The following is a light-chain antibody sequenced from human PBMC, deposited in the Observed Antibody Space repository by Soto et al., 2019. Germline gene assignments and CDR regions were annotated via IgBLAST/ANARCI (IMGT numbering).Light chain of an antibody. J-gene: IGLJ1*01. CDR3: CSYEGSSTFYV. CDR1: SSDVGSYNL. Sequence: QSALTQPASVSGSPGQSITISCTGTSSDVGSYNLVSWYQQHPGKAPKLMIYEGSKRPSGVSNRFSGSKSGNTASLTISGLQAEDEADDYCCSYEGSSTFYVFGTGTKLTVL. V-gene: IGLV2-23*01. CDR2: EGS.